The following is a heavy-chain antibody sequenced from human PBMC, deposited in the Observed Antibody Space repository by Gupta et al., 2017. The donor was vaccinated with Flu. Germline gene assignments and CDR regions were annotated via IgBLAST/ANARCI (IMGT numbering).Heavy chain of an antibody. D-gene: IGHD6-6*01. CDR2: INGNGGSK. V-gene: IGHV3-20*01. Sequence: EVQLVESGGGVVRPGGSLRLSCAASGFTFDDYAVSWVRQAPGKGLEWVSGINGNGGSKGYADSVKGRVTSARDNAKNSLYLQRNSLRSEETALYKCARDRKSIAARYSGVGNGMGVGGQGTTVTVSS. CDR3: ARDRKSIAARYSGVGNGMGV. CDR1: GFTFDDYA. J-gene: IGHJ6*02.